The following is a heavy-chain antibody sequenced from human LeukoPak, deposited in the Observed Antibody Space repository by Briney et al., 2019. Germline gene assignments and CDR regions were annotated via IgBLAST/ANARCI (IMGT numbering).Heavy chain of an antibody. CDR1: GYTFTSYY. Sequence: ASVKVSCKASGYTFTSYYMHCVPEAPGQGLEWVGWINPNIGGTNYAQKFQGRVTMTRDTSISTAYMELSRLRSDDTAVYYCARAHMVRGVIIGSFAEYLQHWGQGHLV. D-gene: IGHD3-10*01. CDR3: ARAHMVRGVIIGSFAEYLQH. V-gene: IGHV1-2*02. J-gene: IGHJ1*01. CDR2: INPNIGGT.